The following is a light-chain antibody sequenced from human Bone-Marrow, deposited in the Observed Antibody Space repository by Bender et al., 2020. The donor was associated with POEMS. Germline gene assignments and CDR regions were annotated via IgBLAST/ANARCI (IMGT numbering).Light chain of an antibody. CDR2: AKN. Sequence: SSELAQDPAVSVALGQTVTITCQGDSLRNYYASWYHQRPGQAPVLVLYAKNNRPSGISGRFSGSRSGDTASLTITGAQAEDEGDYYCNSRDFNSHHAIFGGGTRLTVL. V-gene: IGLV3-19*01. CDR3: NSRDFNSHHAI. CDR1: SLRNYY. J-gene: IGLJ2*01.